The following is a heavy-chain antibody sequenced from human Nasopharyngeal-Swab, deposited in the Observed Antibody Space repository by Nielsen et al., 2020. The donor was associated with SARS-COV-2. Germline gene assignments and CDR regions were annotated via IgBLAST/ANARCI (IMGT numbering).Heavy chain of an antibody. CDR2: IIPIFGTA. D-gene: IGHD5-18*01. J-gene: IGHJ6*02. Sequence: SVKVSCKASGGTFSIYSLIFVRQAPGQGLEWMGGIIPIFGTANYAQKFQGRVTITADESTSTAYMELSSLRSEDTAVYYCARATAMAEGYYYGMDVWGQGTTVTVSS. CDR3: ARATAMAEGYYYGMDV. V-gene: IGHV1-69*13. CDR1: GGTFSIYS.